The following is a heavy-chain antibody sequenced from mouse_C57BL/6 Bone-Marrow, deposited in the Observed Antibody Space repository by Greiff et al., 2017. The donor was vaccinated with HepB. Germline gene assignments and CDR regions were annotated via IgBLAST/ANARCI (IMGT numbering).Heavy chain of an antibody. CDR3: ARFLLHDY. J-gene: IGHJ2*01. Sequence: EVKLMESGGGLVKPGGSLKLSCAASGFTFSSYAMSCVRQTPEKRLEWVATISDGGSYTYYPDNVKGRFTISRDNAKNNLYLQMSHLKSEDTAMYYCARFLLHDYWGQGTTLTVSS. D-gene: IGHD1-1*01. CDR1: GFTFSSYA. V-gene: IGHV5-4*03. CDR2: ISDGGSYT.